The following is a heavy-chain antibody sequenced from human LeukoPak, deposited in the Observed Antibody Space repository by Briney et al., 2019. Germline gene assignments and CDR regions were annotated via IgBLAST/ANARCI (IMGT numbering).Heavy chain of an antibody. CDR1: GFTFSSYG. D-gene: IGHD6-19*01. CDR2: IWYDGSNK. CDR3: ARVAPAHYSGGWYIPDY. J-gene: IGHJ4*02. Sequence: GGSLRLSCAASGFTFSSYGMHWVRQAPGKGLEWVAVIWYDGSNKYYADSVKGRFTISRDNSKNTLYLQMNSLRAEDTAVYYCARVAPAHYSGGWYIPDYWGQGTLVTVSS. V-gene: IGHV3-33*01.